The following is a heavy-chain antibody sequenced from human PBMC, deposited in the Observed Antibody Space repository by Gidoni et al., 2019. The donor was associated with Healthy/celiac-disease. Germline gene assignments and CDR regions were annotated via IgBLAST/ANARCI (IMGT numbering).Heavy chain of an antibody. D-gene: IGHD2-2*01. J-gene: IGHJ4*02. CDR2: ISSNGGST. Sequence: EVQLVESGGGLVQPGGSLRLSCSASGFTFSSYAMHWVRQAPGKGLEYVSAISSNGGSTYYADSVKGRFTISRDNSKNTLYLQMSSLRAEDTAVYYCVKSWGPFCSSTSCYPGDFDYWGQGTLVTVSS. CDR1: GFTFSSYA. V-gene: IGHV3-64D*06. CDR3: VKSWGPFCSSTSCYPGDFDY.